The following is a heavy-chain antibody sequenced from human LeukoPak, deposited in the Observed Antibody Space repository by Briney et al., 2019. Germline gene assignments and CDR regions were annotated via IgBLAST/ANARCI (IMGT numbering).Heavy chain of an antibody. CDR3: ARYRGGYSSSSPYYYYGMDV. D-gene: IGHD6-6*01. CDR2: IWYDGSNK. Sequence: GGSLRLSCAASGFTFSSYGMHWVRQAPGKGLEWVAVIWYDGSNKYYADSVKGRFTISRDNSKNTLYLQMNSLGAEDTAVYYCARYRGGYSSSSPYYYYGMDVWGQGTTVTVSS. J-gene: IGHJ6*02. V-gene: IGHV3-33*01. CDR1: GFTFSSYG.